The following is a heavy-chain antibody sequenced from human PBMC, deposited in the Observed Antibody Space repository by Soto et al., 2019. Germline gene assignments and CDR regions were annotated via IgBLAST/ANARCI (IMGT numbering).Heavy chain of an antibody. Sequence: HPGGSLRLSCAASGVTVSSNYMSWVRQAPGKGLEWVSVIYSGGSTYYADSVKGRFTISRDNSKNTLYLQMNSLRAEDTAVYYCASRIYCSGGSCYSDYYYYMDVWGKGTTVTVSS. CDR3: ASRIYCSGGSCYSDYYYYMDV. J-gene: IGHJ6*03. CDR2: IYSGGST. D-gene: IGHD2-15*01. CDR1: GVTVSSNY. V-gene: IGHV3-66*01.